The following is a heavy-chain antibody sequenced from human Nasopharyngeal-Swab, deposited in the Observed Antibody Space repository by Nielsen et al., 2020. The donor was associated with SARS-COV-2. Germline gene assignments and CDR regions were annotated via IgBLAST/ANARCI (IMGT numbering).Heavy chain of an antibody. CDR3: ARVGGLRFLEWLLSDDY. V-gene: IGHV3-7*01. CDR2: IKQDGSEL. CDR1: GFTFSSYW. J-gene: IGHJ4*02. D-gene: IGHD3-3*01. Sequence: GRSLKISCAASGFTFSSYWMSWVRQAPGKGLEWVANIKQDGSELSYLDSVKGRFTISRDNAKNSLYLQMNSLRVEDTAVYYCARVGGLRFLEWLLSDDYWGQGTLVTVSS.